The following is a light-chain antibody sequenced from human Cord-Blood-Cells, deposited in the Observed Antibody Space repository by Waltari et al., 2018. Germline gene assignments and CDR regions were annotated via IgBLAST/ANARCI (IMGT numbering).Light chain of an antibody. J-gene: IGKJ3*01. V-gene: IGKV1-8*01. CDR3: QQYYSYPLT. CDR2: AAP. Sequence: AIRMTQSPSSFSASTGDRVTITCRASQGISSYLAWYQQKPGKAPKLLIYAAPTLQSGVPSRFGGSGSGTDFTLTISCLQSEDFATYYCQQYYSYPLTFGPGTKVDIK. CDR1: QGISSY.